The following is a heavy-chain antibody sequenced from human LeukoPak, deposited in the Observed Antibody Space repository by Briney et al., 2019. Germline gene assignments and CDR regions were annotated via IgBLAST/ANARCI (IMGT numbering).Heavy chain of an antibody. CDR3: ARDGKGPAEDY. V-gene: IGHV3-48*03. CDR1: RFTFSSYD. Sequence: PGGSLRLSCAASRFTFSSYDMNWVRQAPGRGLEWVSHIPSSDTTTYYADSVKGRFTMSRDNAKNSLYLQMNSLRVEGTAVYYCARDGKGPAEDYWGQGTLVTVSS. CDR2: IPSSDTTT. J-gene: IGHJ4*02.